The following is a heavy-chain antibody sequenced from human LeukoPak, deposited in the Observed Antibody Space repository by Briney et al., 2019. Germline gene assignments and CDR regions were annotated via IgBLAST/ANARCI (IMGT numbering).Heavy chain of an antibody. V-gene: IGHV4-59*12. CDR2: IYYRGNS. Sequence: PSETLSLTCTVSGVSISSNYWNWIRQPPGKGLEWIGYIYYRGNSNYNPSLQSRVTISVDTSKNQFSLKLSSVTAADTAVYYCARGGITIFGGPSLLDNWGQGTLVTVSS. CDR1: GVSISSNY. J-gene: IGHJ4*02. D-gene: IGHD3-3*01. CDR3: ARGGITIFGGPSLLDN.